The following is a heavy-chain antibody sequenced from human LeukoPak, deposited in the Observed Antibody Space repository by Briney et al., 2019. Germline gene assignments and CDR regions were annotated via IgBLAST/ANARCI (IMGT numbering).Heavy chain of an antibody. CDR1: GYTFTGYY. CDR3: ANLGYCSSTSCYYYYGMDV. CDR2: INPNSGGT. D-gene: IGHD2-2*01. Sequence: GASVKVSCKASGYTFTGYYMHWVRQAPGQGLEWMGWINPNSGGTNYAQKFQGRVTMTRDTSISTAYMELSRLRSDDTAVYYRANLGYCSSTSCYYYYGMDVWGQGTTVTVSS. J-gene: IGHJ6*02. V-gene: IGHV1-2*02.